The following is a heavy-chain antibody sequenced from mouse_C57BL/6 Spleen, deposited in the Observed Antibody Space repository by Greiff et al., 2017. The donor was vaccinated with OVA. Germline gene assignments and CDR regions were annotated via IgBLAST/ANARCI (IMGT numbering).Heavy chain of an antibody. CDR1: GFTFSDYY. CDR3: AAYYSNLFAY. J-gene: IGHJ3*01. V-gene: IGHV5-16*01. Sequence: EVMLVESAGGLVQPGSSMKLSCTASGFTFSDYYMAWVRQVPEKGLEWVANINYDGSSTYYLDSLKSRFIISRDNAKNILYLQMSSLKSEDTATYYCAAYYSNLFAYWGQGTLVTVSA. D-gene: IGHD2-5*01. CDR2: INYDGSST.